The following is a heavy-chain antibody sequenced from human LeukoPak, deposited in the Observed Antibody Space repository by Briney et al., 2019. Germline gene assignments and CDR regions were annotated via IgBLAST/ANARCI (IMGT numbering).Heavy chain of an antibody. V-gene: IGHV3-64D*06. CDR1: GFTFSNHF. CDR3: VKDLTGTWSFDY. J-gene: IGHJ4*02. CDR2: IGPNGAST. D-gene: IGHD3-9*01. Sequence: SGGSLRLSCSTSGFTFSNHFMHWVRQAPGKGLEYVSSIGPNGASTLYADFVKGRFTISRDNSKNALYLQLTSLRLEDTALYYCVKDLTGTWSFDYWGQGTLVTVSS.